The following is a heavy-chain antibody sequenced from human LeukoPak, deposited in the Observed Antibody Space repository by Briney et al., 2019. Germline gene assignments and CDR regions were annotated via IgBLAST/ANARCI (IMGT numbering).Heavy chain of an antibody. V-gene: IGHV3-43*02. Sequence: PGGSLRLSCAASGFMFEDYGMHWVRQPPGKGLEWVSFISADGRNTFYADSVKHRFTISRDNSKNSLDLQMNSLRTEDTALYYCAKDTLSSNYYYYGMDVWGQGTTVIVSS. J-gene: IGHJ6*02. CDR2: ISADGRNT. CDR1: GFMFEDYG. CDR3: AKDTLSSNYYYYGMDV.